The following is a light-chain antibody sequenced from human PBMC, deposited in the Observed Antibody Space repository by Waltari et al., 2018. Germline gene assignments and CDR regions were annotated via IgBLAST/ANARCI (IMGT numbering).Light chain of an antibody. CDR1: SGSVSTSYY. J-gene: IGLJ3*02. CDR3: VLYMGSGTHWV. CDR2: STN. Sequence: QTVVTQEPSFSVSPGGTVTLTCGLSSGSVSTSYYPSWYQQTPGQAPRTLIYSTNPRSSGVPDRFSGSILGNKAALTITGAQADDESDYYCVLYMGSGTHWVFGGGTKLTVL. V-gene: IGLV8-61*01.